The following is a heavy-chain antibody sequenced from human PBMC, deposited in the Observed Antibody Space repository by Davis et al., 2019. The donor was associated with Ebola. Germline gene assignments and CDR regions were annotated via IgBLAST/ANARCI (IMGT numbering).Heavy chain of an antibody. Sequence: SVKVSCKASGGTFSSYAISWVRQAPGQGLEWMGRIIPILGIANYAQKFQGRVTITAEKSTSTAYMELSSLRSEDTAVYYCAGYCSSTSCQNARYYYYGMDVWGQGTTVTVSS. D-gene: IGHD2-2*01. J-gene: IGHJ6*02. CDR2: IIPILGIA. V-gene: IGHV1-69*04. CDR1: GGTFSSYA. CDR3: AGYCSSTSCQNARYYYYGMDV.